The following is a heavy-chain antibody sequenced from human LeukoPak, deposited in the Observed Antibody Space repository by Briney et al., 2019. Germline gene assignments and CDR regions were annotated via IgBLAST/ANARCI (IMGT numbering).Heavy chain of an antibody. CDR1: GGSLSGYY. D-gene: IGHD3-10*01. CDR2: INHSGST. V-gene: IGHV4-34*01. CDR3: ARARRDYYGSGTPYYYYYMDV. Sequence: SETLSLTCAVYGGSLSGYYWSWIRQPPGKGLEWIGEINHSGSTNYNPSLKSRVTISVDTSKNQFSLKLSSVTAADTAVYYCARARRDYYGSGTPYYYYYMDVWGKGTTVTVSS. J-gene: IGHJ6*03.